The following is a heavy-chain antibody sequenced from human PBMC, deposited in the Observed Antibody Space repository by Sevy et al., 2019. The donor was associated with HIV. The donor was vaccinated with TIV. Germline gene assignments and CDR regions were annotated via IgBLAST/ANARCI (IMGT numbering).Heavy chain of an antibody. CDR3: AREGCSKPHDY. CDR1: GFTFNIYS. V-gene: IGHV3-23*01. Sequence: GGSLRLSCAASGFTFNIYSMRWVRQTPGKGLEWVATLSFGCGKINHADSVKGRFTMSRDDSKNAVYLQMNNLRVEDTAIYYCAREGCSKPHDYWGQGTLVTVSS. CDR2: LSFGCGKI. J-gene: IGHJ4*02. D-gene: IGHD2-8*01.